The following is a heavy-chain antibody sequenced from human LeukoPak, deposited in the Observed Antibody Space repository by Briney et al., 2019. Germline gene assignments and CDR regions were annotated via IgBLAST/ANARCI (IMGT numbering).Heavy chain of an antibody. V-gene: IGHV3-21*01. CDR2: ISSSSYYI. CDR3: ARGSLLVGAFDY. Sequence: GGSLRLSCAASGFTFSSYSMNWVRQAPGKGLEWVSSISSSSYYIYYADSVKGRFTISRDNAKNSLYLQMNSLRAEDTAAYYCARGSLLVGAFDYWGQGTLVTVSS. D-gene: IGHD1-26*01. CDR1: GFTFSSYS. J-gene: IGHJ4*02.